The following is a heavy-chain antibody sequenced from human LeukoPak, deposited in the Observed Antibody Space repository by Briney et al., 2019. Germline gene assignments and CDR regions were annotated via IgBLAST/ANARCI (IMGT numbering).Heavy chain of an antibody. CDR3: ARDQYSGSLDY. D-gene: IGHD1-26*01. J-gene: IGHJ4*02. CDR2: FYSTGST. Sequence: SETLSLTCTVSGGFLGSYYWTWIRQPAGKGLEWIGRFYSTGSTNYNPSLKSRVTMSVDTSKNQFSLKLSSVTAADTAVYYCARDQYSGSLDYWGQGTLVTVSS. V-gene: IGHV4-4*07. CDR1: GGFLGSYY.